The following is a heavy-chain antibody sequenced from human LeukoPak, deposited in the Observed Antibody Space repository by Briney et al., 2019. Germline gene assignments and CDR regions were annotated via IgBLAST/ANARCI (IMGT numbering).Heavy chain of an antibody. V-gene: IGHV3-48*01. CDR1: GFTFSSYS. CDR3: VRGPGVSAVTTTY. D-gene: IGHD4-17*01. J-gene: IGHJ4*02. Sequence: PGGSLRLSCAASGFTFSSYSMNWVRQAPGKGLEWVSYISSSGSSIYYADSVKGRFTISRDNANKLLYLQMNSLSAEDTAVYYCVRGPGVSAVTTTYWGQGTLVTVSS. CDR2: ISSSGSSI.